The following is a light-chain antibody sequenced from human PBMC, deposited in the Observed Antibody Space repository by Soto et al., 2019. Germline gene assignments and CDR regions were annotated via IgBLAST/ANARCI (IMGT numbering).Light chain of an antibody. J-gene: IGLJ2*01. CDR3: SSFTSSSTVV. CDR2: EVS. V-gene: IGLV2-14*01. CDR1: NNDVGGYNY. Sequence: QSVLTQPASVSGSPGQSITISCTGTNNDVGGYNYVSWYQQHPGKDPKLMIYEVSHRPSGVSNRFSGSKSDNTASLTISGLQAEDEADYYCSSFTSSSTVVFGGGTKLTVL.